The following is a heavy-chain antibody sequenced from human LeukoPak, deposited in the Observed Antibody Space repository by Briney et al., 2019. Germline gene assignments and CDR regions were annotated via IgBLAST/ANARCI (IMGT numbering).Heavy chain of an antibody. D-gene: IGHD1-26*01. V-gene: IGHV3-30-3*01. J-gene: IGHJ4*02. CDR1: GFTFSSYA. CDR3: ARVLVGATTQYYFDY. CDR2: ISYDGSNK. Sequence: PGGSLRLSCAASGFTFSSYAMHWVRQAPGKGLERVAVISYDGSNKYYADSVKGRFTISRDNSKNTLYLQMNSLRAEDTAVYYCARVLVGATTQYYFDYWGQGTLVTVSS.